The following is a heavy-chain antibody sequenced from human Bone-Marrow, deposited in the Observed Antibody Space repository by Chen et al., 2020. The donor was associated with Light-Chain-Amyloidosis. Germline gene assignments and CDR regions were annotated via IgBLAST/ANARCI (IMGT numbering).Heavy chain of an antibody. CDR2: VSGSTVST. CDR1: GFNFSSFG. CDR3: TRKGGYFDF. D-gene: IGHD3-10*01. Sequence: EVQLVESGGGLVQPGGSLRLSCATSGFNFSSFGMSWVRPAPGKGLEWVATVSGSTVSTYYAGAVKGRFIISRDNSKSTLYLQMNSVRAGDTAVYFCTRKGGYFDFWGQGSLVTVSS. V-gene: IGHV3-23*04. J-gene: IGHJ4*02.